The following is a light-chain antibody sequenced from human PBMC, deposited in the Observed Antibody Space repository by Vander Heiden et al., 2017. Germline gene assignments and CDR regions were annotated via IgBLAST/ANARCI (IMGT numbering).Light chain of an antibody. CDR2: AAS. V-gene: IGKV3-15*01. J-gene: IGKJ2*01. CDR1: QHIDSN. CDR3: QQYQDWPFT. Sequence: VMTQSPVTLPVSPGHRTTLSSRASQHIDSNLAWYQQKPGQAPRLLIYAASTRATDVPARFSGSGSGTDFTLTINNLQSEDFVVYYCQQYQDWPFTFGQGTKPEI.